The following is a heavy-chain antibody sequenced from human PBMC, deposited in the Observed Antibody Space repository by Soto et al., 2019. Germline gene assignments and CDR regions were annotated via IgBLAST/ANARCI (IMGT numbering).Heavy chain of an antibody. CDR1: GFTFSRNA. D-gene: IGHD2-15*01. J-gene: IGHJ4*02. CDR2: ISSNGGST. V-gene: IGHV3-64*02. CDR3: ARGAGWFDY. Sequence: GGSLRLSCAASGFTFSRNAMHWVRQAPGKGLEYVSAISSNGGSTYYADSVKGRFTISRDNSKNTLYLQMGSLRAEDMAVYYCARGAGWFDYWGQGTLVTVSS.